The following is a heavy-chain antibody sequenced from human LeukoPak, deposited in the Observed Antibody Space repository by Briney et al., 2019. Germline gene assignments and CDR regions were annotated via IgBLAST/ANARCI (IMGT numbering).Heavy chain of an antibody. J-gene: IGHJ6*04. CDR2: INSDGSST. D-gene: IGHD3-10*02. V-gene: IGHV3-74*01. Sequence: GGSLRLSCAASGFTLSSYEMNWVRQAPGKGLVWVSRINSDGSSTSYADSVKGRFTISRDNAKNSLYLQMNSLRAEDTAVYYCAELGITMIGGVWGKGTTVTISS. CDR3: AELGITMIGGV. CDR1: GFTLSSYE.